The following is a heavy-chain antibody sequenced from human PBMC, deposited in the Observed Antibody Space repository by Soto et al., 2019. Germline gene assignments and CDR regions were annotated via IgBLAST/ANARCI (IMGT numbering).Heavy chain of an antibody. Sequence: LRLSCTASGFTFGDYAMSWVRQAPGKGLEWVGFIRSKAYGGTTEYAASVKGRFTISRDDSKSIAYLQMNSLKTEDTAVYYCTRYYYGSGSYYNGRAYFDYWGQGTLVTVSS. V-gene: IGHV3-49*04. J-gene: IGHJ4*02. CDR2: IRSKAYGGTT. CDR3: TRYYYGSGSYYNGRAYFDY. D-gene: IGHD3-10*01. CDR1: GFTFGDYA.